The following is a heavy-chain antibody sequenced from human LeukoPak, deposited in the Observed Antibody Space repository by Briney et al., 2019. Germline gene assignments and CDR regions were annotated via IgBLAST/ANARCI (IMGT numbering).Heavy chain of an antibody. D-gene: IGHD3-22*01. CDR1: GFTFSSYA. V-gene: IGHV3-30-3*01. CDR2: ISYDGSNK. J-gene: IGHJ4*02. Sequence: GRSLRLSCAASGFTFSSYAMHWVRQAPGKGLEWVAVISYDGSNKYYADSVKGRFTISRDNSKNTLYLQMNSLRAEDTAVYYCARDWSLMDSSGYLDYWGQGTLVTVSS. CDR3: ARDWSLMDSSGYLDY.